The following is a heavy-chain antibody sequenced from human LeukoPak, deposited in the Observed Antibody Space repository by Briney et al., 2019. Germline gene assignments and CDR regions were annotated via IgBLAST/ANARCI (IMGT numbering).Heavy chain of an antibody. D-gene: IGHD6-19*01. CDR3: ARGSLWLALDY. CDR1: GGSISSSSYY. J-gene: IGHJ4*02. CDR2: IYYSGST. V-gene: IGHV4-39*07. Sequence: SETLSLTCTVSGGSISSSSYYWGWIRQPPGKGLEWIGSIYYSGSTYYNPSLKSRVTISVDTSKNQFSLKLSSVTAADTAVYYCARGSLWLALDYWGQGTLVTVSS.